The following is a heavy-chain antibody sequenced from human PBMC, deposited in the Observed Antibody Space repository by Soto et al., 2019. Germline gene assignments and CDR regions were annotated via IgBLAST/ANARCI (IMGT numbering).Heavy chain of an antibody. Sequence: EVQLLESGGGLVQPGGSLRLSCAASGFTFSSYAMGWVRQAPGKGLEWVSAISGSGDSTYYADSVKGRFTVSRDNSKNTLYLQMNSLRAEDTAVYYCARRGSGGYYDYWGQGTLVTVSS. V-gene: IGHV3-23*01. J-gene: IGHJ4*02. CDR3: ARRGSGGYYDY. CDR2: ISGSGDST. D-gene: IGHD6-19*01. CDR1: GFTFSSYA.